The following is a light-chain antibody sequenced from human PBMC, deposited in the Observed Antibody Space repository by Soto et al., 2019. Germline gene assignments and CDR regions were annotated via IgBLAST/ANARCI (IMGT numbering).Light chain of an antibody. CDR1: QRISNW. Sequence: DIQMTQSPSTLSASVGDRVTITCRASQRISNWLAWSQQKAGKAPKLLIYDASSLKSGVPSRFSGSGSGTEFTLTISSLQPDDFAPYYCQQYESFSLWTFGQGTKVELK. CDR2: DAS. V-gene: IGKV1-5*01. J-gene: IGKJ1*01. CDR3: QQYESFSLWT.